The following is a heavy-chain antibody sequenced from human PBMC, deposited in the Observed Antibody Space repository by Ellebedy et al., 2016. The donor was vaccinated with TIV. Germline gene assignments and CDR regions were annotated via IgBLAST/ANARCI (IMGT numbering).Heavy chain of an antibody. J-gene: IGHJ6*02. V-gene: IGHV1-18*04. CDR3: ARIIAERYYYYGMDV. CDR2: ISDYNGNT. Sequence: ASVKVSCKASGYTFTSYGISWVRQAPGQGLEWMGWISDYNGNTNYAQKLQGRVTMTTDTSTSTAYMELRSLRSDDTAVYYCARIIAERYYYYGMDVWGQGTTVTVSS. CDR1: GYTFTSYG. D-gene: IGHD6-13*01.